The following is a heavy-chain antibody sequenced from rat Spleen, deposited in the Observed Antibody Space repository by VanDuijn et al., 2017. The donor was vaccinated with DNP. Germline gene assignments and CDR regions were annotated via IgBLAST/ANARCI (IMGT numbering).Heavy chain of an antibody. CDR1: GFIFSDYD. Sequence: EVQLVASGGGFVQPGRSLKLSCVGSGFIFSDYDMAWVRQAPTKGPEWVASISYDGGSTYYRDSVKGRFTISRENAKSRLYLQMDSLRSEDTATYYCARYYGYAMDAWGQGTSVTVSS. CDR3: ARYYGYAMDA. V-gene: IGHV5-20*01. CDR2: ISYDGGST. D-gene: IGHD1-6*01. J-gene: IGHJ4*01.